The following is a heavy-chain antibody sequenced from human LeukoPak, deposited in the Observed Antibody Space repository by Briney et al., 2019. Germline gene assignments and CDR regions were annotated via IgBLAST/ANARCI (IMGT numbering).Heavy chain of an antibody. Sequence: ASVKVSCKASGYTFTSYYMHRVRQAPGQGLEWMGRINPNSGGTNYAQKFQGRVTMTRDTSISTAYMEPSRLRSDDTAVYYCARVLGYYDSSGNWGQGTLVTVSS. CDR3: ARVLGYYDSSGN. CDR1: GYTFTSYY. D-gene: IGHD3-22*01. CDR2: INPNSGGT. V-gene: IGHV1-2*06. J-gene: IGHJ4*02.